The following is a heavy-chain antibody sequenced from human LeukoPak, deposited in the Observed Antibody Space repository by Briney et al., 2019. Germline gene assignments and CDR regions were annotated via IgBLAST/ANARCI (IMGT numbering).Heavy chain of an antibody. J-gene: IGHJ4*02. V-gene: IGHV3-23*01. D-gene: IGHD3-3*01. Sequence: GGSLRLSSAASGFTFSSYAMSWVRQAPGKGLEWVSAISGSGGSTYYADSVKGRFTISRDNSKNALYLQMNSLRAEDTAVYYCAKEQGLYYDFWSGYGTDYWGQGTLVTVSS. CDR2: ISGSGGST. CDR1: GFTFSSYA. CDR3: AKEQGLYYDFWSGYGTDY.